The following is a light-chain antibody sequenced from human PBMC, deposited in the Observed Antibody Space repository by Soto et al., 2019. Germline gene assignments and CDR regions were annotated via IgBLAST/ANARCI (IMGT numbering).Light chain of an antibody. V-gene: IGKV1-5*03. CDR2: KAS. CDR1: QSISSG. CDR3: QQYNSYSGT. J-gene: IGKJ2*01. Sequence: DIQMTQSPSTLSASVGDRVTITCRASQSISSGLAWYQQKPGKAPKVLIYKASSLESGVPSRFSGSGSGTEFTLTISSLQPDDFATYYCQQYNSYSGTFGQGTKLEIK.